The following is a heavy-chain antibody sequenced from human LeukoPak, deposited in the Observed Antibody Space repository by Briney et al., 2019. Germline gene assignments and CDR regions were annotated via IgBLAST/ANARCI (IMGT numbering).Heavy chain of an antibody. CDR2: IKQDGSEK. CDR3: ARETYYYGSGSSAGLDY. CDR1: GFTFSSYW. J-gene: IGHJ4*02. D-gene: IGHD3-10*01. V-gene: IGHV3-7*01. Sequence: GGSLRLSCAVSGFTFSSYWMSWVRQAPGKGLEWVANIKQDGSEKYYVDSVKGRFTISRDNAKNSLYLQMNSLRAEDTAVYYCARETYYYGSGSSAGLDYWGQGTLVTVSS.